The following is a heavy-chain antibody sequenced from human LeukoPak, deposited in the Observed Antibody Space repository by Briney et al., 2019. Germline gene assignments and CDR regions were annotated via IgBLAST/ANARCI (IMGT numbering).Heavy chain of an antibody. V-gene: IGHV5-51*01. CDR3: ARHLSDITSSPNY. Sequence: GESLKISCKGSGYSFTTYWIGWVRQLPGKGLEWMGFIYLGDSQTRYSPSFQGQVTLSADRSTTTAYLQWSSLQASDTAMYYCARHLSDITSSPNYWGPGTLVTVSS. D-gene: IGHD2-2*01. CDR1: GYSFTTYW. J-gene: IGHJ4*02. CDR2: IYLGDSQT.